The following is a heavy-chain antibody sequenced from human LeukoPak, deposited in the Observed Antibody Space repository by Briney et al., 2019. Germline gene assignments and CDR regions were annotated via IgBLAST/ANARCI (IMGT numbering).Heavy chain of an antibody. J-gene: IGHJ5*02. D-gene: IGHD2-2*02. CDR3: ARGLARDIVVVPAAIVWFDP. CDR1: GFTFSSYS. Sequence: GSLRLSCAASGFTFSSYSMNWVRQAPGKGLEWIGEINHSGSTNYNPSLKSRVTISVDTSKNQFSLKLSSVTAADTAVYYCARGLARDIVVVPAAIVWFDPWGQGTLVTVSS. V-gene: IGHV4-34*01. CDR2: INHSGST.